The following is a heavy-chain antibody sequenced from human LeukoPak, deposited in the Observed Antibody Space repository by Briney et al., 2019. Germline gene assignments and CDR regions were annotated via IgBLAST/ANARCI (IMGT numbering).Heavy chain of an antibody. CDR2: ISSRSNAL. D-gene: IGHD3-10*01. CDR3: ARSSQFAGALDL. V-gene: IGHV3-48*01. CDR1: GFTFSSYA. J-gene: IGHJ3*01. Sequence: PGGSLRLSCAASGFTFSSYAMSWVRQAPGKGLEWISYISSRSNALYYADSVKGRFTISRDNTKNSLYLEMNSLRVEDTAVYFCARSSQFAGALDLWGQGTLVTVSS.